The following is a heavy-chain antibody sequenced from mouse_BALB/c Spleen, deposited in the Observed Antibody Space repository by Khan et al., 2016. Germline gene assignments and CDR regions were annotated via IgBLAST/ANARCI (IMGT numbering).Heavy chain of an antibody. CDR2: INPSTGYT. Sequence: QVQLKESGAQLAQPGASVKMSCKASGYTFTSYWMHWVKQRPGQGLEWIGYINPSTGYTEYNQKFKDKATLTADKSSSTAYMQLSSLTSEDSAVYYCARRGAYGNYFDYCGHGTTLTVTT. CDR1: GYTFTSYW. D-gene: IGHD2-1*01. CDR3: ARRGAYGNYFDY. J-gene: IGHJ2*01. V-gene: IGHV1-7*01.